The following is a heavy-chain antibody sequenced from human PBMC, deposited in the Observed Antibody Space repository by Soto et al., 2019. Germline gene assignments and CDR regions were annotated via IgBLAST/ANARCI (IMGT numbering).Heavy chain of an antibody. Sequence: ASVKVSCKASGYTFTSYYMHWVRQAPGQGLEWMGIINPSGGSTSYAQKFQGRVTMTRDTSTSTVYMELSSLRSEDTAVYYCARRSTVPAKMGGFFNMGGKGKRATAPS. CDR2: INPSGGST. V-gene: IGHV1-46*03. J-gene: IGHJ6*04. D-gene: IGHD4-17*01. CDR1: GYTFTSYY. CDR3: ARRSTVPAKMGGFFNM.